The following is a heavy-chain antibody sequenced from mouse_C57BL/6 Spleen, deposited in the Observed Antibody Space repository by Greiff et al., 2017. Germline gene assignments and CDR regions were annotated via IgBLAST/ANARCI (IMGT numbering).Heavy chain of an antibody. D-gene: IGHD1-2*01. CDR2: ISSGGDYI. CDR3: TRGLRPAMDY. J-gene: IGHJ4*01. CDR1: GFTFSSYA. Sequence: EVKLVESGEGLVKPGGSLKLSCAASGFTFSSYAMSWVRQTPEKRLEWVAYISSGGDYIYYADTVKGRFTISRDNAKNTLYRQMSSLKSEDTAMYYCTRGLRPAMDYWGQGTSVTVSS. V-gene: IGHV5-9-1*02.